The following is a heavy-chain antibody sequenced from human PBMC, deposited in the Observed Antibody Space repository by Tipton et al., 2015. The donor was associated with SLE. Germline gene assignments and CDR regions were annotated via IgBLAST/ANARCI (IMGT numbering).Heavy chain of an antibody. V-gene: IGHV3-30*03. D-gene: IGHD1-26*01. Sequence: DKEYADSVKGRFSISRDNSKNTLYLQMNSLRPEDTAVYSCARGWDSYYFDYWGQGKLVTVSS. CDR2: DK. CDR3: ARGWDSYYFDY. J-gene: IGHJ4*02.